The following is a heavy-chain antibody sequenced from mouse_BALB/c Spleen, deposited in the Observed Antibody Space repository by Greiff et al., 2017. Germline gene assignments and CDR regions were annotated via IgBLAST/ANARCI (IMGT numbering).Heavy chain of an antibody. V-gene: IGHV5-4*02. CDR3: ARRGYDGFAY. J-gene: IGHJ3*01. CDR1: GFTFSDYY. Sequence: DVKLVESGGGLVKPGGSLKLSCAASGFTFSDYYMYWVRQTPEKRLEWVATISDGGSYTYYPDSVKGRFTISRDNAKNNLYLQMSSLKSEDTAMYYCARRGYDGFAYWGQGTLVTVSA. CDR2: ISDGGSYT. D-gene: IGHD2-14*01.